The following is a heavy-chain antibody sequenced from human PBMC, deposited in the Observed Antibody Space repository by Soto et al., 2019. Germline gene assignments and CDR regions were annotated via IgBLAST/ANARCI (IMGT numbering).Heavy chain of an antibody. CDR1: GFTFSDYT. J-gene: IGHJ3*02. CDR2: ISYDGSSK. CDR3: ARENDCRTTSCHGAFDI. V-gene: IGHV3-30*04. D-gene: IGHD2-2*01. Sequence: QVQLVESGGGVVQPGRSLRLSCAASGFTFSDYTMHWVRQAPGQGLEWVAVISYDGSSKYYADSVKGRFTISRDNSKNTLYLQMNSLRAEDTAVYYCARENDCRTTSCHGAFDIWGQGTVVTVSS.